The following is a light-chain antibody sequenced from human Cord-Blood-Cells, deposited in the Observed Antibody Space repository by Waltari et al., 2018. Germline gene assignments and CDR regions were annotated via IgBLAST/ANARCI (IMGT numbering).Light chain of an antibody. J-gene: IGLJ1*01. Sequence: QSVLTQPPSASGTPGQRGTISCSGSSSNIGSNTVTCYQQRPGTAPKLRIYSNTQRPSGVPERFSGSKSGNSASLAISGLQSEDEADDYCAAWDDSLNGYVFGTGTKVTVL. V-gene: IGLV1-44*01. CDR1: SSNIGSNT. CDR3: AAWDDSLNGYV. CDR2: SNT.